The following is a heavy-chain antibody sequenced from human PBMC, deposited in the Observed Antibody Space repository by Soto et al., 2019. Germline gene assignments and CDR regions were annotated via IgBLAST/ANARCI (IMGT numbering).Heavy chain of an antibody. Sequence: SLRLSCAASGFTFSSYAMHWVRQAPGKGLEWVAVISYDGSNKYYADSVKGRFTISRDNSKNTLYLQMNSLRAEDTAVYYCARDRFVAAFDYWGQGTLVTVSS. CDR1: GFTFSSYA. D-gene: IGHD6-19*01. V-gene: IGHV3-30-3*01. J-gene: IGHJ4*02. CDR2: ISYDGSNK. CDR3: ARDRFVAAFDY.